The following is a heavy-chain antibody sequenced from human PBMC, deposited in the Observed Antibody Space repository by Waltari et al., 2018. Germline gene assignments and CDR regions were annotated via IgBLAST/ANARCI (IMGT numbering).Heavy chain of an antibody. D-gene: IGHD1-1*01. CDR2: INNDGTTT. CDR1: GFTFNRFW. V-gene: IGHV3-74*01. CDR3: ESTQLSPSNWFDP. J-gene: IGHJ5*02. Sequence: EVQLVESGGGSVQPGGSLRLSCAASGFTFNRFWMHWVRQSPGKGLMWVSRINNDGTTTSYADSVLGRFTISRDNAKNTLYLQMDSLRVDDTAVYYCESTQLSPSNWFDPWGQGTLVTVSS.